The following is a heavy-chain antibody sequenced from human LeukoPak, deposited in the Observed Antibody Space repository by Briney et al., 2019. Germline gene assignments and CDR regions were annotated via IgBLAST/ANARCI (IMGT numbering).Heavy chain of an antibody. CDR1: GGTFSSYA. J-gene: IGHJ4*02. V-gene: IGHV1-69*05. CDR2: IIPIFGTA. D-gene: IGHD3-22*01. Sequence: ASVKVSCKASGGTFSSYAIRWVRQAPGEGLEWMGRIIPIFGTANYAQKFQGRVTITTDESTSTAYMELSSRRSEDTAVYYCARESYYDRSGYTPWGQGTLVTVSS. CDR3: ARESYYDRSGYTP.